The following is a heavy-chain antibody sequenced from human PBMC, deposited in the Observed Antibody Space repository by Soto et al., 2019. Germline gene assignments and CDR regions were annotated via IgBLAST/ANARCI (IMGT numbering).Heavy chain of an antibody. J-gene: IGHJ6*02. CDR1: GYTFSSYY. CDR3: HSSSSLLDV. CDR2: INPSGGST. D-gene: IGHD6-6*01. V-gene: IGHV1-46*01. Sequence: ASVKVSCKASGYTFSSYYMHWVRQAPGQGLEWMGIINPSGGSTTYAQKFQGRVTMTRDTSTSTVYMELSSLRSEDTAVYYCHSSSSLLDVWGQGTTVTVSS.